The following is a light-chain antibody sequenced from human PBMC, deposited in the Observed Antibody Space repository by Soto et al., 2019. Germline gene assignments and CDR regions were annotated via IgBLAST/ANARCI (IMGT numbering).Light chain of an antibody. CDR2: GAS. Sequence: EIVLTQSPGTLSLSPGEGATLSCRASQSVSSSYLAWYQQKPGQAPRLLIHGASLRATGIPDRFSGSGSGTEFSLTISRLEPEDFAVYYCQQYGRSPRTFGQGTKVEIK. V-gene: IGKV3-20*01. CDR1: QSVSSSY. CDR3: QQYGRSPRT. J-gene: IGKJ1*01.